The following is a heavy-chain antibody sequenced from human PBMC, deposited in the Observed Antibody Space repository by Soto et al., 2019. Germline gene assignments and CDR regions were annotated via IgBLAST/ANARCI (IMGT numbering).Heavy chain of an antibody. J-gene: IGHJ4*02. CDR1: GFTFSSYA. V-gene: IGHV3-30-3*01. D-gene: IGHD2-21*02. Sequence: GGSLRLSCAASGFTFSSYAMHWVRQAPGKGLEWVAVISYDGSNKYYADSVKGRFTISRDNSKNTLYLQMNSLRAEDTAVYYCARDPLAYCGGDCYFWFDYWGQGTLVTVSS. CDR3: ARDPLAYCGGDCYFWFDY. CDR2: ISYDGSNK.